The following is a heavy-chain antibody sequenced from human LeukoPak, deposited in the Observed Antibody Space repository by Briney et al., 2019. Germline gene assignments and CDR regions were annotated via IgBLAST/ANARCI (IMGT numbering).Heavy chain of an antibody. D-gene: IGHD7-27*01. CDR3: AKDGGLWVSAHWGDA. CDR2: ITTGDGNT. V-gene: IGHV3-23*01. J-gene: IGHJ5*02. CDR1: GFTFSSYT. Sequence: GGSLRLSCTASGFTFSSYTMTWVRQAPGKGLKWVSTITTGDGNTYYADSVKGRFTVSRDDSKNTLYLQMNSLRAEDTAVYYCAKDGGLWVSAHWGDAWGRGTLVTVSS.